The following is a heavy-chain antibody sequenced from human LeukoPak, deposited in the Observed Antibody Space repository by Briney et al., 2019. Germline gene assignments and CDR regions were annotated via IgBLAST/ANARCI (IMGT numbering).Heavy chain of an antibody. D-gene: IGHD1-26*01. CDR1: GGSISSYY. CDR2: IYTSGST. Sequence: SETLSLTCTVSGGSISSYYRSWMRQAAGKGLEWIGRIYTSGSTNYNPSLKSRFTMSVDTSKNQFSLKLSSVTAADTAVYYCARGWGPSGSYLDYWGQGTLVTVSS. J-gene: IGHJ4*02. CDR3: ARGWGPSGSYLDY. V-gene: IGHV4-4*07.